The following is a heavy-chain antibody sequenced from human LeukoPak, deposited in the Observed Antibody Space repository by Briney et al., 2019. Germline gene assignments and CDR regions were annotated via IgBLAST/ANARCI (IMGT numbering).Heavy chain of an antibody. J-gene: IGHJ5*02. CDR3: ARDCSTANCYQRRFDP. V-gene: IGHV4-34*01. CDR2: INHSGST. Sequence: PSETLSLTCAVYGGSFSDYYWNWIRQPPGKGLEWIGEINHSGSTNYNPSPKSRVTISIDTSKNQFSLKLSSVTAADTAIYYCARDCSTANCYQRRFDPWGQGTLVTVSS. CDR1: GGSFSDYY. D-gene: IGHD2-2*01.